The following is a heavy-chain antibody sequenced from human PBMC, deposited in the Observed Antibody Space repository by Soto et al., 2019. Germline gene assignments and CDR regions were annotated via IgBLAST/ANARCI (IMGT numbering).Heavy chain of an antibody. J-gene: IGHJ4*02. V-gene: IGHV4-4*07. CDR2: IYTSGST. CDR1: GGSISSYY. CDR3: AAELHYYDSSGYYYDKFFDY. Sequence: SETLSLTCTVSGGSISSYYWSRIRQPAGKGLEWIGRIYTSGSTNYNPSLKSRVTMSVDTSKNQFSLKLSSVTAADTAVYYCAAELHYYDSSGYYYDKFFDYWGQGTLVTVSS. D-gene: IGHD3-22*01.